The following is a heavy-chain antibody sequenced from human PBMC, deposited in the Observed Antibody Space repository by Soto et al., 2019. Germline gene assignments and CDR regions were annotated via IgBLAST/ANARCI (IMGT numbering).Heavy chain of an antibody. CDR3: ARDSYDSSGGGVNDTFDI. J-gene: IGHJ3*02. D-gene: IGHD3-22*01. V-gene: IGHV4-30-2*01. Sequence: QLQLQESGSGLVKPSQTLSLTCAVSGGSISSGDYSWNWIRQPPGKGLEWIGNIYYSGITHYNPSLKSRVPISVDRTTNQFFLNLNSVTAADTAVYYCARDSYDSSGGGVNDTFDIWGQGTMVTVSS. CDR1: GGSISSGDYS. CDR2: IYYSGIT.